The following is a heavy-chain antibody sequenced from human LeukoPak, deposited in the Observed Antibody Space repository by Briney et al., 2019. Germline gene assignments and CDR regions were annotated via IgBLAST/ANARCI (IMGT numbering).Heavy chain of an antibody. CDR2: ISAYNGNT. D-gene: IGHD5-12*01. V-gene: IGHV1-18*01. CDR3: ARVRGGYSCYEIDY. Sequence: GASVKVSCKASGYTFTSYGISWVRQAPGQGLEWMGWISAYNGNTNYAQRLQGRVTMTTDTSTSTAYMELRSLRSDDTAVYYCARVRGGYSCYEIDYWGQGTLVTVSS. J-gene: IGHJ4*02. CDR1: GYTFTSYG.